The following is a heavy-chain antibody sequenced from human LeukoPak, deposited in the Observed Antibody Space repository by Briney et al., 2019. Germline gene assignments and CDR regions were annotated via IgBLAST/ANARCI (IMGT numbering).Heavy chain of an antibody. J-gene: IGHJ3*02. CDR1: GGSISSYY. CDR2: IYYSGST. Sequence: SETLSLACTVSGGSISSYYWSWIRQPPGKGLEWIGYIYYSGSTNYNPSLKSRVTISVDTSKNQFSLKLSSVTAADTAVYYCARDGGYYYGTGSYYTVGAFDIWGQGTMVTVSS. V-gene: IGHV4-59*01. CDR3: ARDGGYYYGTGSYYTVGAFDI. D-gene: IGHD3-10*01.